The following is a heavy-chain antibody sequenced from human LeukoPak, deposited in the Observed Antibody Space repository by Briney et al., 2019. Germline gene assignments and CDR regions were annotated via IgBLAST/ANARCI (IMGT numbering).Heavy chain of an antibody. CDR2: IYTSGSI. Sequence: SETPSLTCTVSGGSISSDSYYWSWIRQPAGKGLEWIGRIYTSGSISYNPSLKSRVTISVDTSKDQFSLKLSSVTAADTAVYYCARTGTTVTNWFDPWGQGTLVTVSS. CDR3: ARTGTTVTNWFDP. V-gene: IGHV4-61*02. J-gene: IGHJ5*02. D-gene: IGHD4-17*01. CDR1: GGSISSDSYY.